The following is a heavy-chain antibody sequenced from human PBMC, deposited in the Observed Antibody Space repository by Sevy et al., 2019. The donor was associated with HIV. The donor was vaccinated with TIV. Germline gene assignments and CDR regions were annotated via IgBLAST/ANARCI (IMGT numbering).Heavy chain of an antibody. D-gene: IGHD2-15*01. V-gene: IGHV1-18*01. Sequence: ASVKVSCKASGFNLNIYGISWVRQAPGQGLEWLGWSSGDNGNSNYAQKLQGRDTMTTDTSTSTAYRELRSLRSDDTAVYYYARNWGREGAYCSGGICPYSNGMDVWGQGTTVTVSS. CDR3: ARNWGREGAYCSGGICPYSNGMDV. CDR2: SSGDNGNS. J-gene: IGHJ6*02. CDR1: GFNLNIYG.